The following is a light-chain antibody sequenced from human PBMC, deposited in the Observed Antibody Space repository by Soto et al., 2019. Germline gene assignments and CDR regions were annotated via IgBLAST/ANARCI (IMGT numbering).Light chain of an antibody. CDR3: EQYNSYPFT. Sequence: DIQMTQSPPSLSASVGERVTITCRASQGINNYLAWFQQKPGKAPKSLIYGASTLQSGVPSKFSGSGSGTDFTLTISSLQPDDSATYYCEQYNSYPFTFGGGTRVEI. CDR2: GAS. CDR1: QGINNY. V-gene: IGKV1-16*02. J-gene: IGKJ4*01.